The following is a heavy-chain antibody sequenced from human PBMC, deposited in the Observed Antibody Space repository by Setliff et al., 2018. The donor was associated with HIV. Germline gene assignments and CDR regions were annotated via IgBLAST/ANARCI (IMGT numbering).Heavy chain of an antibody. CDR3: ARVSDTGVDPQTHRDY. D-gene: IGHD2-21*01. CDR2: INTNTGNT. Sequence: GASVKVSCQASGYTFTKYSLKWVRQAPGQGPGWMGWINTNTGNTTYAQGFTGRFVFSLDTSVSTEYLQISSLKAEDSAIYYCARVSDTGVDPQTHRDYWGQGTPVTVSS. CDR1: GYTFTKYS. V-gene: IGHV7-4-1*02. J-gene: IGHJ4*02.